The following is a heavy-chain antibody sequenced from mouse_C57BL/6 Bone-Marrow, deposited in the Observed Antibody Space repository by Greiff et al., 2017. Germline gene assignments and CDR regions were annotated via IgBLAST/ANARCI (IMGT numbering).Heavy chain of an antibody. Sequence: EDIYPGSGSTNYTEKFKSKATLTVDTSSSTAYMQLSSLTSEDSAVYYCAQIAYYYGSSYWYFDVWGTGTTVTVSS. V-gene: IGHV1-55*01. J-gene: IGHJ1*03. CDR3: AQIAYYYGSSYWYFDV. CDR2: IYPGSGST. D-gene: IGHD1-1*01.